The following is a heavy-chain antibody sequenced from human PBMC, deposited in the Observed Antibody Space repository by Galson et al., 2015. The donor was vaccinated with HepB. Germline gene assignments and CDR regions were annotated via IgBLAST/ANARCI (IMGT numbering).Heavy chain of an antibody. CDR2: ISYDGSNK. J-gene: IGHJ4*02. CDR1: GFTFSSYA. V-gene: IGHV3-30*04. Sequence: SLRLSCAASGFTFSSYAMHWVRQAPGKGLEWVAVISYDGSNKYYADSVKGRFTISRDNSKNTLYLQMNSLRAEDTAVYYCARMSGYAPSDYWGQGTLVTVSS. CDR3: ARMSGYAPSDY. D-gene: IGHD5-12*01.